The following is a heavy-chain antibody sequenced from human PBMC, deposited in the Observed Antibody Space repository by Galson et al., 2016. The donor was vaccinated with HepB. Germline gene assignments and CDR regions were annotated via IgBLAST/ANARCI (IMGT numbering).Heavy chain of an antibody. D-gene: IGHD6-13*01. CDR2: IYHSGST. Sequence: LRLSCAASGFTFSDYYMSWIRQAPGKGLEWIGSIYHSGSTYYNPSLKSRVTISVATSKNQFSLKLSSVTAADTAVYYCARGIAAAGTGLDYWGQGTLVTVSS. J-gene: IGHJ4*02. CDR1: GFTFSDYY. V-gene: IGHV4-38-2*01. CDR3: ARGIAAAGTGLDY.